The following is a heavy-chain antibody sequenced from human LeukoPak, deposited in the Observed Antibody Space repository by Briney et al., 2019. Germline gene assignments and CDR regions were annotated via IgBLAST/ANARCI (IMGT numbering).Heavy chain of an antibody. Sequence: PSETLSLTCTVSGGSISSSSYYWGWIRQPPGKGLEWIGSIYYSGSTYYNPSLKSRVTISVDTSKNQFSLKLSSVTAADTAVYYCARVNYYDSSGEYFDYWGQGTLVTVSS. CDR1: GGSISSSSYY. CDR2: IYYSGST. D-gene: IGHD3-22*01. J-gene: IGHJ4*02. CDR3: ARVNYYDSSGEYFDY. V-gene: IGHV4-39*07.